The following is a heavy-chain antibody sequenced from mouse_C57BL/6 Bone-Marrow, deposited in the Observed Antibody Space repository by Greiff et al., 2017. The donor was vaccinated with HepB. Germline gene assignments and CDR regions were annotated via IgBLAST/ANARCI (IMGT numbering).Heavy chain of an antibody. V-gene: IGHV7-3*01. CDR1: GFTFTDYY. Sequence: EVQLVESGGGLVQPGGSLSLSCAASGFTFTDYYMSWVRQPPGKALEWLGFIRNKANGYTTEYSASVKGRFTISRDNSQSILYLQMNALRAEDSATYYCASPLYGSSYEGWYFDVWGTGTTVTVSS. J-gene: IGHJ1*03. CDR2: IRNKANGYTT. D-gene: IGHD1-1*01. CDR3: ASPLYGSSYEGWYFDV.